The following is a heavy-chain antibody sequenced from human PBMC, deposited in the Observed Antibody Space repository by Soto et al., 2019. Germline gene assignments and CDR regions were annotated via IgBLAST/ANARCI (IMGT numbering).Heavy chain of an antibody. CDR3: AKDRGSGSYAANYYYHYGMDV. J-gene: IGHJ6*02. CDR2: VNWNSGRI. CDR1: GFTFDDYA. V-gene: IGHV3-9*01. D-gene: IGHD3-10*01. Sequence: GGSLRLSCAASGFTFDDYAMHWVRQAPGKGLEWVSGVNWNSGRIGYADSVKGRFTISRDNAKTSLYLQMNSLRAEDTALYYCAKDRGSGSYAANYYYHYGMDVWGQGTTVTVSS.